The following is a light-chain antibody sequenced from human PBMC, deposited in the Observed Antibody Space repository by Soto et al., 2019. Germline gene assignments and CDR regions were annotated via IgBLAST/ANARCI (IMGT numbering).Light chain of an antibody. CDR2: GAS. Sequence: EIVLTQSPGTLSLSSGVRATLSCRASQSVRSNYLAWYQQKPGQAPRLLIYGASSRATVIPDRFGGSGSGRDFTLTISRQEPQDFAVHYSQQYASSPRTIGGGTKVESK. J-gene: IGKJ4*01. CDR3: QQYASSPRT. V-gene: IGKV3-20*01. CDR1: QSVRSNY.